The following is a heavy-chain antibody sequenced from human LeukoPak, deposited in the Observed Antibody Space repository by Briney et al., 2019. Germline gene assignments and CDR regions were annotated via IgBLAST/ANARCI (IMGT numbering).Heavy chain of an antibody. J-gene: IGHJ6*03. CDR3: ARGLSGWYYYYYMDV. CDR1: GYTFTIYD. Sequence: ASVTVSFTASGYTFTIYDINWVRQATGQGLEWIGWMNPNSGNTGYAQKFQGRVTITRNTSISTAYMELSSLRSEDTAVYYCARGLSGWYYYYYMDVWGKGTTVTVSS. V-gene: IGHV1-8*03. D-gene: IGHD6-19*01. CDR2: MNPNSGNT.